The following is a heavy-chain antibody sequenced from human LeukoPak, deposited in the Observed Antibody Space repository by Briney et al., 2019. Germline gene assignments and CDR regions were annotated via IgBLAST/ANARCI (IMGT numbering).Heavy chain of an antibody. Sequence: ASVKVSRKASGGTFSSYAISWVRQAPGQGLEWMGGIIPIFGTANYAQKFQGRVTITADESTSTAYMELSSLRSEDTAVYYCATDRGVERYFDYWGQGTLVTVSS. V-gene: IGHV1-69*13. J-gene: IGHJ4*02. CDR2: IIPIFGTA. CDR1: GGTFSSYA. D-gene: IGHD1-1*01. CDR3: ATDRGVERYFDY.